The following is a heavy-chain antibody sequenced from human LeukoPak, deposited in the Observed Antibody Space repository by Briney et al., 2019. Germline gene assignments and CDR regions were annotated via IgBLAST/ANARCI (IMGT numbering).Heavy chain of an antibody. CDR2: INHSGST. D-gene: IGHD6-13*01. CDR1: GGSFSGYY. J-gene: IGHJ5*02. V-gene: IGHV4-34*01. CDR3: ARAYRSSWSWNWFDP. Sequence: SETLSLTCAVYGGSFSGYYWSWIRQPPGKGLEWIGEINHSGSTNYNPSLKSRVTISVDTSKNQFSLKTSSVTAADTAVYYCARAYRSSWSWNWFDPWGQGTLVTVSS.